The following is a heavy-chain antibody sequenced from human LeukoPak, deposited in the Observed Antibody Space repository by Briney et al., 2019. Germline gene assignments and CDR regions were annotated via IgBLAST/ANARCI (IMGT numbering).Heavy chain of an antibody. CDR2: IRYDGTNK. V-gene: IGHV3-30*02. D-gene: IGHD2-8*02. CDR3: TRNQGYCTGGGCDIDY. J-gene: IGHJ4*02. CDR1: GFTFASYG. Sequence: PGGSLRLSCAASGFTFASYGMHWVRHAPGKGLEWVALIRYDGTNKYYTDSVKGRFTISKDNSKNTLYLQMNSLRAEDTAVYYCTRNQGYCTGGGCDIDYWGQGTLVTVSS.